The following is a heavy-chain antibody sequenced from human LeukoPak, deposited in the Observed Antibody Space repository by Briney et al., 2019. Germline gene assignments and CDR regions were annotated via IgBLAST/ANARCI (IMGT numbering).Heavy chain of an antibody. CDR1: GGSISSGSYY. D-gene: IGHD6-19*01. CDR3: AREEAAVAGMLDY. V-gene: IGHV4-61*02. CDR2: IYTSGST. J-gene: IGHJ4*02. Sequence: SETLSLTCTVSGGSISSGSYYWSCIRQPAGKGLEWIGRIYTSGSTNYNPSLKSRVTISVDTSKNQFSLKLSSVTAADTAVYYCAREEAAVAGMLDYWGQGTLVTVSS.